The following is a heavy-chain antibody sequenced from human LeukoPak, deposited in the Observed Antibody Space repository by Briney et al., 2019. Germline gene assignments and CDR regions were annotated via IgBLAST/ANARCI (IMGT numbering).Heavy chain of an antibody. V-gene: IGHV1-69*05. J-gene: IGHJ4*02. D-gene: IGHD3-22*01. Sequence: SVKVSCKASGGTFSSYAISWVRQAPGQGLEWMGGIIPIFGTANYAQKFQGRVTITTDESTSTAYMELSSLRSEDTAVYYCSRDVGYYDSSGYYYWGQGTLVTVCS. CDR3: SRDVGYYDSSGYYY. CDR2: IIPIFGTA. CDR1: GGTFSSYA.